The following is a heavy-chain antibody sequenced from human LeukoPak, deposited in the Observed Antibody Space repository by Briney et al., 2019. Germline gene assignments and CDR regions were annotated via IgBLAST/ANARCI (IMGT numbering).Heavy chain of an antibody. V-gene: IGHV3-23*01. CDR3: AKGGENEWELRPFDY. J-gene: IGHJ4*02. Sequence: PGGSLRLSCATSGFSFSTYAMSWVRQAPGKGLEWVSAISSSATSTYYADSVKGRFTISRDNSKNTLYLQMNSLRAEDTAVYYCAKGGENEWELRPFDYWGQGTLVTVSS. D-gene: IGHD1-26*01. CDR1: GFSFSTYA. CDR2: ISSSATST.